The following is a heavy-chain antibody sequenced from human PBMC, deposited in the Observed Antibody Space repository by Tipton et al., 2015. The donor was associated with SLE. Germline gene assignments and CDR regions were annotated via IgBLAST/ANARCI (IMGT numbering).Heavy chain of an antibody. J-gene: IGHJ4*02. Sequence: TLSLTCTVSGGSISSHDWSWIRQPPGKGLEWIGSIYYSGNANSNPSLKSRVTISVDTSKNQFSLKLSSVTAADTAVYYCARSSWYSSSPSEYWGQGTLVTVSS. V-gene: IGHV4-59*11. D-gene: IGHD6-13*01. CDR2: IYYSGNA. CDR3: ARSSWYSSSPSEY. CDR1: GGSISSHD.